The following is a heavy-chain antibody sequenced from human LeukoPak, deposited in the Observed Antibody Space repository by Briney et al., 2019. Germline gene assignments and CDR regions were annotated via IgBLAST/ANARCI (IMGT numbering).Heavy chain of an antibody. CDR2: INSAGST. CDR1: GFTFSSYA. J-gene: IGHJ4*02. Sequence: GGSLRLSCATSGFTFSSYAMSWARQAPGKGLEWVSAINSAGSTYYGDSVRGRFTISRDNSKNVLYLQMNSLRAEDTALYYCAKDQNTVATAPFDYWGQGTLVTVSS. CDR3: AKDQNTVATAPFDY. D-gene: IGHD4-17*01. V-gene: IGHV3-23*01.